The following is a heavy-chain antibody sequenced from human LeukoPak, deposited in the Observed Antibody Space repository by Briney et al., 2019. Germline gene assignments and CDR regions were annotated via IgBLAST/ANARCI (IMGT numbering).Heavy chain of an antibody. CDR1: GFTFSSYA. CDR3: ARREVTDPPPPPRYCSGGSCYSGFDY. CDR2: ISGSGGST. Sequence: GGSLRLSCAASGFTFSSYAMSWVRQAPGKGLEWVSAISGSGGSTYYAGSVKGRFTISRDNSKNTLYLQMNSLRAEDTAVYYCARREVTDPPPPPRYCSGGSCYSGFDYWGQGTLVTVSS. J-gene: IGHJ4*02. D-gene: IGHD2-15*01. V-gene: IGHV3-23*01.